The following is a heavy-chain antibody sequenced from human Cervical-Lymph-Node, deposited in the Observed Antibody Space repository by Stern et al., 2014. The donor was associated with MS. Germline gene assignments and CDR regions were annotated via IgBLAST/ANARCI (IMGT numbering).Heavy chain of an antibody. CDR1: KFAFDSYA. J-gene: IGHJ4*02. CDR2: VSHDGFTQ. D-gene: IGHD2-8*01. V-gene: IGHV3-30*04. Sequence: QVQLVQSGGGVVQPGGSLRLSCAASKFAFDSYAVHWVRQAPGKVLEWVAVVSHDGFTQNFADSVKGRFTISRDNSKDTVYLQMNSLRTEDTALYYCARAPGYCTIATCYPPDSHFFDYWGQGTLVTVSP. CDR3: ARAPGYCTIATCYPPDSHFFDY.